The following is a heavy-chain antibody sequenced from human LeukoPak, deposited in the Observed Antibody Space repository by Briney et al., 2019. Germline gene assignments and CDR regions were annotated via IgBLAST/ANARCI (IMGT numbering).Heavy chain of an antibody. CDR1: GGSISSSSYY. J-gene: IGHJ3*02. CDR3: ARDYYDSSGYSPVGAFDI. Sequence: SETLSLTCTVSGGSISSSSYYWGWIRQPPGKGLEWIGSIYYSGSTYYNPSLKSRVTISVDTSKNQFSLKLSSVTAADTAVYYCARDYYDSSGYSPVGAFDIWGQGTMVTVSS. V-gene: IGHV4-39*07. D-gene: IGHD3-22*01. CDR2: IYYSGST.